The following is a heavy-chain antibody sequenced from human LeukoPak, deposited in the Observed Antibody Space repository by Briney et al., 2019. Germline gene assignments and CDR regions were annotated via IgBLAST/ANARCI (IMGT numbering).Heavy chain of an antibody. CDR1: GFTFSSYA. CDR2: ISHDGSNY. Sequence: GGSLRLSCAASGFTFSSYAMHWVRQAPGKGLEWVAVISHDGSNYWYAGSVKGRFTVSRDNSKNTLYLQMSSLRAEDAAVFYCARETEAFDNWGQGTLVTVSS. V-gene: IGHV3-30-3*01. CDR3: ARETEAFDN. J-gene: IGHJ4*02.